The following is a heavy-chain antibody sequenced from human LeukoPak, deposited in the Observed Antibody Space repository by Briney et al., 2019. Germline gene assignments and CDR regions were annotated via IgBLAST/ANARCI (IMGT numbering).Heavy chain of an antibody. CDR2: ISWNSGSI. Sequence: GGSLRLSCAASGFTFDDYAMHWVRQAPGKGLEWVSGISWNSGSIGYADSVKGRFTISRDNAKNSLYLQMNSLRAEDTALYYCAKARKVLWFGELLGDYFDYWGQGTLVTVSS. D-gene: IGHD3-10*01. J-gene: IGHJ4*02. CDR1: GFTFDDYA. CDR3: AKARKVLWFGELLGDYFDY. V-gene: IGHV3-9*01.